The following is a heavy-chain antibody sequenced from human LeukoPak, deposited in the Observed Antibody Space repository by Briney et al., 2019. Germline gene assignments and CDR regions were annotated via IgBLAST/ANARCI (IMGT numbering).Heavy chain of an antibody. CDR1: GYSFTSYR. D-gene: IGHD4-17*01. V-gene: IGHV5-51*01. Sequence: GESPKISCKVSGYSFTSYRIGWVRQMPGKGLEWVGIIYPDDSDTRYSPSVQDQVTISSDESISTAYLQWSSLKASDTAMYYCARHCPGGDYFIDDWGQGTLVTVSS. CDR2: IYPDDSDT. J-gene: IGHJ4*02. CDR3: ARHCPGGDYFIDD.